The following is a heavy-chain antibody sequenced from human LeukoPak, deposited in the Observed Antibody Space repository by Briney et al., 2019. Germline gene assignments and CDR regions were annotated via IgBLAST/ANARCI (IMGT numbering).Heavy chain of an antibody. CDR1: GFTFSSYG. J-gene: IGHJ3*02. CDR3: AKDLYSSSWYGVAFDI. D-gene: IGHD6-13*01. V-gene: IGHV3-30*18. CDR2: ISYDGSNK. Sequence: GGSLRLSCAASGFTFSSYGMHWVRQAPGKGLEWVAVISYDGSNKYYADSVKGRFTISRDNSKNTLYLQMNSLRAEDTAVYYCAKDLYSSSWYGVAFDIWGQGTMVTVSS.